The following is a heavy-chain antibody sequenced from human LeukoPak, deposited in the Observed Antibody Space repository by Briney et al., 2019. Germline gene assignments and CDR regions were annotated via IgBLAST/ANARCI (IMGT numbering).Heavy chain of an antibody. Sequence: GGSLRLSCAASGFTFSSYGMHWVRQAPGQGLEWVAVISYDGSNKYYGDSVKGRFTISRDNSKNTLYLQMNSLRAEDTAVYYCAKDWKLVVVISPGPFDYWGQGTLVTVSS. J-gene: IGHJ4*02. D-gene: IGHD3-22*01. V-gene: IGHV3-30*18. CDR1: GFTFSSYG. CDR2: ISYDGSNK. CDR3: AKDWKLVVVISPGPFDY.